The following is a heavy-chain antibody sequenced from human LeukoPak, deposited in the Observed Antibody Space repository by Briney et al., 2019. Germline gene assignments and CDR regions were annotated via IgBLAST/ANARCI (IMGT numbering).Heavy chain of an antibody. J-gene: IGHJ6*03. Sequence: PSETLSLTCSVSGGSINTYYWRWIRQPPGKRLEWIAYFYNSGSTNYNPSLKSRVTISLDTSKNQFSLKLSSVTAADTAVYYCAGSEINYYYYYMDVWGKGTTVTISS. CDR2: FYNSGST. CDR3: AGSEINYYYYYMDV. D-gene: IGHD3-10*01. V-gene: IGHV4-59*12. CDR1: GGSINTYY.